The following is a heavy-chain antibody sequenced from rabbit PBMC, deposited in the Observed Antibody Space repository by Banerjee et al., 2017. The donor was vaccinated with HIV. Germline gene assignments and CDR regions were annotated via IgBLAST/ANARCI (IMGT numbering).Heavy chain of an antibody. J-gene: IGHJ4*01. V-gene: IGHV1S45*01. Sequence: QEQLEESGGDLVKPEGSLTLTCTASGFSFSNGYVMCWVRQAPGKGLEWIACIDTGSSGRTYYASWAKGRFTISKTSSTTVTLQMTSLTAADTATYFCARDGASGYNFNLWGQGTLVTVS. D-gene: IGHD1-1*01. CDR1: GFSFSNGYV. CDR3: ARDGASGYNFNL. CDR2: IDTGSSGRT.